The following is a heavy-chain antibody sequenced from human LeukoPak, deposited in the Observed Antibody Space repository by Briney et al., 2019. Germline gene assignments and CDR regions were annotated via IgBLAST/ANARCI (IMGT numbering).Heavy chain of an antibody. J-gene: IGHJ4*02. D-gene: IGHD6-13*01. V-gene: IGHV3-21*01. CDR1: GFTFSTYS. CDR2: ISSSSSYI. Sequence: GGSLRLSCAAYGFTFSTYSMNWVRQAPGKGLEWVSSISSSSSYIYHADSVKGRFTISRDNAKNSLYLQMNSLRAEDTAVYYCAKDGGGSSWFDYWGQGTLVTVSS. CDR3: AKDGGGSSWFDY.